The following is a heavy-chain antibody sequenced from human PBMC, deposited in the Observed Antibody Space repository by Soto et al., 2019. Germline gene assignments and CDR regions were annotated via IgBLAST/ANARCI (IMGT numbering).Heavy chain of an antibody. V-gene: IGHV3-33*01. Sequence: PGGSLRLSCTASGFMFSNFGMHWVRQAPGKGLEWVAVIWHDGSNKYFAESVKGRFTMSRDNAKDTLYLRMNSLRVEDTAVYYCARDEMGYCSGGSCYTPGGLDVWGLRTTVTVSS. CDR2: IWHDGSNK. CDR3: ARDEMGYCSGGSCYTPGGLDV. D-gene: IGHD2-15*01. J-gene: IGHJ6*02. CDR1: GFMFSNFG.